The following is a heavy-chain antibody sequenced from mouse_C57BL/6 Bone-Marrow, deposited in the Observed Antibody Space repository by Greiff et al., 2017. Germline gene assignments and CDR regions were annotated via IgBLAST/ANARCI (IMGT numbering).Heavy chain of an antibody. Sequence: VQLQQSGAELVRPGASVTLSCKASGYTFTDYEMHWVKQTPVHGLEWIGAIDPETGGTAYNQKFKGKAILTADKSSSTAYMELRSLTSEDSAVYYCTRGGYSWFAYWGQGTLVTVSA. CDR2: IDPETGGT. V-gene: IGHV1-15*01. CDR3: TRGGYSWFAY. J-gene: IGHJ3*01. CDR1: GYTFTDYE.